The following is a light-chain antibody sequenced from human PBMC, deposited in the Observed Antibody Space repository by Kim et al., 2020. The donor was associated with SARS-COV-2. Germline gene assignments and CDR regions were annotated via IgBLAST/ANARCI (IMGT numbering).Light chain of an antibody. CDR1: QSISYRPNNKSY. Sequence: EIVMTQSPDSLAVSLGERATINCKSSQSISYRPNNKSYLSWYQQKSGQPPKLLIYWASSRESGVPERFSGSGSGTDFTLTISSLQAEDVAVYYCQQYYGTPLTFGGGTKVDIK. V-gene: IGKV4-1*01. CDR3: QQYYGTPLT. J-gene: IGKJ4*01. CDR2: WAS.